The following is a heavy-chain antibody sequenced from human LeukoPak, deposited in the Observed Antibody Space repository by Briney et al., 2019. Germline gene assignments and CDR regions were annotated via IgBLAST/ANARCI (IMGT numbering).Heavy chain of an antibody. J-gene: IGHJ4*02. CDR3: AKDSGTMVRGAYFDY. CDR1: GFTFDDYA. D-gene: IGHD3-10*01. V-gene: IGHV3-9*01. Sequence: GGSLRLSCAASGFTFDDYAMHWVRQAPGKGLEWVSGISWNSGSIGYADSVKGRFTISRDNAKNSLYLQMNSLRAEDTALYYCAKDSGTMVRGAYFDYWGQGTLVTVSS. CDR2: ISWNSGSI.